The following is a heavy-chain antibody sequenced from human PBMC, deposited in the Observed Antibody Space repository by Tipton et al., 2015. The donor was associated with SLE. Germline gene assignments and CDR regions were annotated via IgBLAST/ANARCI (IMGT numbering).Heavy chain of an antibody. CDR1: GYSISNSNW. CDR3: ARRCQYQLLR. CDR2: INHSGST. J-gene: IGHJ4*02. V-gene: IGHV4-28*01. D-gene: IGHD2-2*01. Sequence: LRLSCAVSGYSISNSNWWAWIRQPPGKGLEWIGYINHSGSTNYDPSLKSRVTISVDTSKNQFSLKLSSVTAADTAVYYCARRCQYQLLRWGQGTLVTVSS.